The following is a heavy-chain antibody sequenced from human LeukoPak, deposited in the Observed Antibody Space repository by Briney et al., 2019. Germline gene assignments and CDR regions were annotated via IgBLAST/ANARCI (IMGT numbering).Heavy chain of an antibody. V-gene: IGHV3-7*03. CDR2: IKEDGSEK. D-gene: IGHD2-2*01. Sequence: GGSLRLSCATSGFTFSTYWMTWVRQAPGKGLEWVANIKEDGSEKFYMDSVKGRFTISRDSAKNSLYLQMDSLSAEDTAVYYCARHHIFCTSATCYFDYWGQGTLVTVSS. J-gene: IGHJ4*02. CDR1: GFTFSTYW. CDR3: ARHHIFCTSATCYFDY.